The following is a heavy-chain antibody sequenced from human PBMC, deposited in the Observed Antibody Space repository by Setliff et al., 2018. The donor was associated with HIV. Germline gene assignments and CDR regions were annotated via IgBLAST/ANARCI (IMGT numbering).Heavy chain of an antibody. J-gene: IGHJ4*02. V-gene: IGHV1-18*01. D-gene: IGHD5-12*01. CDR3: ARGKTWLRFLDY. CDR2: INPHSGYT. Sequence: ASVKVSCKASGYTFNNYGISWVRQAPGQGLEWMGWINPHSGYTNYAQNVQGRVTVTMDTSTGTAYMELRSLKSDDTAVYYCARGKTWLRFLDYWGQGTLVTVSS. CDR1: GYTFNNYG.